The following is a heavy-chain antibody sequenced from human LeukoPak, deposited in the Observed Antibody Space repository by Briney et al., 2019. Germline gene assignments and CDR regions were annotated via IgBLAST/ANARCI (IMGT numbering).Heavy chain of an antibody. J-gene: IGHJ4*02. CDR2: VSNDGRVQ. CDR3: TKEGGPMAVTTERYSFDQ. CDR1: GFTFSIYG. D-gene: IGHD4-17*01. Sequence: GRSLRLSCAASGFTFSIYGVHWVRQAPGKGLEWVAVVSNDGRVQYYADSVKGRFTISRDNSKNTLSLQMNSLRAEDTAVYYCTKEGGPMAVTTERYSFDQWGQGTLVTVSS. V-gene: IGHV3-30*18.